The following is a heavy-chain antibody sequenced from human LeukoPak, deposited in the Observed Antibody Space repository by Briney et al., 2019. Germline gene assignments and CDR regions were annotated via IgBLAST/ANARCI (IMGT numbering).Heavy chain of an antibody. Sequence: SQTLSLTCTVSGGSISSGGYYWSWIRQHPGTGLEWIRYIYYSGSTYYNPSLKSRVTISVDTSKNQFSLKLSSVTAADTAVYYCARGGSSWLHYFDYWGQGTLVTVSS. V-gene: IGHV4-31*03. D-gene: IGHD6-13*01. CDR1: GGSISSGGYY. CDR3: ARGGSSWLHYFDY. J-gene: IGHJ4*02. CDR2: IYYSGST.